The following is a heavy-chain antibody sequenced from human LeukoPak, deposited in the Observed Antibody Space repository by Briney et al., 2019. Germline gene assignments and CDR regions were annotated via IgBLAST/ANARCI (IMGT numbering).Heavy chain of an antibody. CDR1: GFTFSSYG. V-gene: IGHV3-66*01. Sequence: GGSLRLSCAASGFTFSSYGMNWVRQAPGKGLEWVSVIYSGGSTYYADSVKGRFTISRDNAKNSLYLQMNSLRAEDTAVYYCAREDGYNQRGDAFDIWGQGTMVTVSS. D-gene: IGHD5-24*01. J-gene: IGHJ3*02. CDR3: AREDGYNQRGDAFDI. CDR2: IYSGGST.